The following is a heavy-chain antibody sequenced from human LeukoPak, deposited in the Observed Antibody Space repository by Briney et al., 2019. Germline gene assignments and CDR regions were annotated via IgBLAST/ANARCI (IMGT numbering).Heavy chain of an antibody. J-gene: IGHJ1*01. CDR3: AKDKKGDLYYDFGSGYDTSYFQH. Sequence: GGSLRLSCAASGFTFDDYAMHWVRQAPGKGLEWVSGISWNSGSIGYADSVKGRFTISRDNAKNSLYLQMNSLRAEDTALYYCAKDKKGDLYYDFGSGYDTSYFQHWGQGTLVTVSS. V-gene: IGHV3-9*01. CDR1: GFTFDDYA. D-gene: IGHD3-3*01. CDR2: ISWNSGSI.